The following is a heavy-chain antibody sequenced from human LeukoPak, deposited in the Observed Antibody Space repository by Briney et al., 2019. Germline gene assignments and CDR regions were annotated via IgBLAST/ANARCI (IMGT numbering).Heavy chain of an antibody. J-gene: IGHJ4*02. CDR3: ARDPSGDSSGYPFDY. D-gene: IGHD3-22*01. Sequence: ASVKVSCKASGYTFTGYYMQWVRQAPGQGLEWMGWMNPDSGGTNYAQKFQGRVTMTRDTSINTAYMELSRLRSDDTAVYYCARDPSGDSSGYPFDYWGQGTLATVSS. CDR1: GYTFTGYY. V-gene: IGHV1-2*02. CDR2: MNPDSGGT.